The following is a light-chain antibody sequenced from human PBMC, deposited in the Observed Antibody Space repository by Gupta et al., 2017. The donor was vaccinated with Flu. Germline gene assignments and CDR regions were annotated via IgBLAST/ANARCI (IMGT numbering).Light chain of an antibody. Sequence: SSDLTQDPAVSVALGQPVRITCKGDSLRSYYASWYQQKPGQAPVLVIYGKNNRPSGIPDRFSGSSSGNTASLTITGAQAEDEADYYCNSRDSSGKHRFGGGTKLTVL. V-gene: IGLV3-19*01. CDR1: SLRSYY. J-gene: IGLJ2*01. CDR3: NSRDSSGKHR. CDR2: GKN.